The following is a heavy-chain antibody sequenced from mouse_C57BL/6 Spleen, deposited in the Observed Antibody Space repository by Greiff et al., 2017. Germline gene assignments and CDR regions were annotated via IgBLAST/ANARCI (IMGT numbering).Heavy chain of an antibody. Sequence: QVQLQQPGAELVKPGASVKMSCKASGYTFPTSWLTWGKQRPGQGLEWIGDIYPGSGSTNYNEKFKSKATLTVDTSSSTAYMQLSSLTSEDSAVYYCARGDGFFDYWGQGTTLTVSS. CDR1: GYTFPTSW. V-gene: IGHV1-55*01. J-gene: IGHJ2*01. D-gene: IGHD2-3*01. CDR2: IYPGSGST. CDR3: ARGDGFFDY.